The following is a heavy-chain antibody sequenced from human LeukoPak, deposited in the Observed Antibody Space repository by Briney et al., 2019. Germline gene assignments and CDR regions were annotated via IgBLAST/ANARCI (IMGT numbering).Heavy chain of an antibody. V-gene: IGHV4-34*01. D-gene: IGHD6-13*01. J-gene: IGHJ3*02. Sequence: PSETLSLTCAVYGGSFSGYYWSWIRQPPGKGLEWIGEINHSGSTNYNPSLKSRVTISVDTSKNQFSLKLSSVTAADTAVYYCARVSRAAAGISGAFDIWGQGTMVTVSS. CDR3: ARVSRAAAGISGAFDI. CDR2: INHSGST. CDR1: GGSFSGYY.